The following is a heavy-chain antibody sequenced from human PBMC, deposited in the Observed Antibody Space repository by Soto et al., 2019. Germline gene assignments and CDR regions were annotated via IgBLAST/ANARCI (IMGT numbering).Heavy chain of an antibody. CDR3: ARMVTKNWFDP. V-gene: IGHV3-23*01. J-gene: IGHJ5*02. Sequence: GGSLRLSCAASGFTFTSYAMCWVRQAPGKGLEWVSSISVSGDRTFYADSVKGRFTISRDNSRNTLHLQMNSLRAEDTAVYYCARMVTKNWFDPWGQGTLVTVSS. CDR2: ISVSGDRT. CDR1: GFTFTSYA. D-gene: IGHD2-21*02.